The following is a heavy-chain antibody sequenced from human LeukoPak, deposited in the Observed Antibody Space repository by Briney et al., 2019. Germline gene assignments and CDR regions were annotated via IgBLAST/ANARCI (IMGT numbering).Heavy chain of an antibody. CDR1: GYTLTELS. V-gene: IGHV1-24*01. CDR2: FDPEDGET. Sequence: GASVKVSCKVSGYTLTELSMHWVRQAPGKGLEWMGGFDPEDGETIYAQKFQGRVTMTEDTSTDTAYMELSSLRSEDTAVYYCATDGSGSSSWYGFDYWGREPWSPSPQ. D-gene: IGHD6-13*01. J-gene: IGHJ4*02. CDR3: ATDGSGSSSWYGFDY.